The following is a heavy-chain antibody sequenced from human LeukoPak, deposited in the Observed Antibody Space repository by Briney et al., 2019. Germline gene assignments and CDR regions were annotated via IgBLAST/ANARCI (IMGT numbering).Heavy chain of an antibody. Sequence: GGSLRLSCAASRFIFSSYWMSWVRQVPGKGLEWVANIKQDGTETSYVDSVEGRFTISRDNAKNSLFLQMNSFRADDTALYYCARGVTSAWYLRYYFEYWGQGIMVTVSS. D-gene: IGHD6-13*01. CDR1: RFIFSSYW. CDR3: ARGVTSAWYLRYYFEY. CDR2: IKQDGTET. V-gene: IGHV3-7*03. J-gene: IGHJ4*02.